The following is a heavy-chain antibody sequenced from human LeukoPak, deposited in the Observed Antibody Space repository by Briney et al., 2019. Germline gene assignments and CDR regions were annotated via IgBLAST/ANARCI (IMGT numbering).Heavy chain of an antibody. CDR1: GYTFTSYG. CDR3: ARDRSRVAVAGLGAY. CDR2: ISAYNGNT. V-gene: IGHV1-18*04. J-gene: IGHJ4*02. D-gene: IGHD6-19*01. Sequence: ASVKVSCKASGYTFTSYGISWVRQAPGQGLEWMGWISAYNGNTNYAQKLQGRVTMTTDTSTSTAYMELRSLRSDDTAVYHCARDRSRVAVAGLGAYWGQGTLVTVSS.